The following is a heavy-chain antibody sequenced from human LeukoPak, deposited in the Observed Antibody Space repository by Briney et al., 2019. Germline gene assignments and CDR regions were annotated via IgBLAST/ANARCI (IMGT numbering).Heavy chain of an antibody. V-gene: IGHV3-11*01. J-gene: IGHJ4*02. D-gene: IGHD6-13*01. CDR3: APQEELVPLPFDC. Sequence: PGGSLRLSCAASGFTFSDYYMSWIRQAPGKGLEWVSYISSSGSTIYYADSVKGRFTISRDNAKNSLYLQMNSLRAEDTAVYYCAPQEELVPLPFDCWGQGTLVTVSS. CDR2: ISSSGSTI. CDR1: GFTFSDYY.